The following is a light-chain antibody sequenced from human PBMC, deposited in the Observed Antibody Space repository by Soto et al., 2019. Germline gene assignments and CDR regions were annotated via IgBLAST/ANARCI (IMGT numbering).Light chain of an antibody. CDR1: SSDVGGYNY. V-gene: IGLV2-14*01. J-gene: IGLJ2*01. CDR2: DVS. Sequence: QSALTQPASVSGSPGQSITISCTGTSSDVGGYNYVSWYQQHPGKAPKLMIYDVSNRPSGVSNRFSGSKSGNTASLTISELQAEYQSDYYCSSYTSSSTLMVFGRGTKLTVL. CDR3: SSYTSSSTLMV.